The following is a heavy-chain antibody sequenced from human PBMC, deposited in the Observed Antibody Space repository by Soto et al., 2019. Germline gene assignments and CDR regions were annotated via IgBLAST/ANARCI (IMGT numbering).Heavy chain of an antibody. CDR2: IIPIFGTA. Sequence: QVQLVQSGAEVKKPGSSVKVSCKASGGTFSRYAISWVRQAPGQGLEWMGGIIPIFGTANYAQKFQGRVTITADESTSTAYMELSSLRSEDTAVYYCARGAWGMVSLNDAFDIWGQGTMVTVSS. D-gene: IGHD3-16*01. J-gene: IGHJ3*02. CDR3: ARGAWGMVSLNDAFDI. CDR1: GGTFSRYA. V-gene: IGHV1-69*01.